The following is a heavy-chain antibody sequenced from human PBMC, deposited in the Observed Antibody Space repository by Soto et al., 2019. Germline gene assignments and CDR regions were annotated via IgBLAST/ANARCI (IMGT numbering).Heavy chain of an antibody. D-gene: IGHD2-2*01. J-gene: IGHJ3*02. V-gene: IGHV3-7*01. Sequence: LRLSCAASGFTFSSYWMSWVRQAPGKGLEWVANIKQDGSEKYYVDSVKGRFTISRDNAKNSLYLQMNSLRAEDTAVFYCAREVCSGTSCSRAGAFDIWGQGTMVTVSS. CDR1: GFTFSSYW. CDR2: IKQDGSEK. CDR3: AREVCSGTSCSRAGAFDI.